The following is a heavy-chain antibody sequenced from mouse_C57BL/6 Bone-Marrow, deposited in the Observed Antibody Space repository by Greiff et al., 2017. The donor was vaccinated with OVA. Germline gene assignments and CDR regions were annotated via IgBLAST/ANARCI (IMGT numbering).Heavy chain of an antibody. CDR2: IDPENGDT. CDR1: GFTIKDDY. Sequence: VQLQQSGAELVRPGASVKLSCTASGFTIKDDYMHWVKQRPEQGLEWIGWIDPENGDTDSASKFQGKATITADTSSSTAYLQLSSLKSEDTAVYYCIAYGNYCWGQGTTLTVSS. V-gene: IGHV14-4*01. CDR3: IAYGNYC. J-gene: IGHJ2*01. D-gene: IGHD2-1*01.